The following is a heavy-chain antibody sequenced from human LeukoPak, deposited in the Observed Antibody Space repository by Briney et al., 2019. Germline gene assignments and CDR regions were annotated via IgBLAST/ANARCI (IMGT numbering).Heavy chain of an antibody. CDR1: GGSISSYY. V-gene: IGHV4-59*01. CDR2: IYYSGST. D-gene: IGHD3-22*01. CDR3: ARRIPSYYYDSSGYCGYYYYYMDV. J-gene: IGHJ6*03. Sequence: SETLSLTCTVSGGSISSYYWSWIRQPPGKGLEWIGYIYYSGSTNYNPSLKSRVTISVDTSKNQFSLKLSSVTAADTAVYYCARRIPSYYYDSSGYCGYYYYYMDVWGKGTTVTISS.